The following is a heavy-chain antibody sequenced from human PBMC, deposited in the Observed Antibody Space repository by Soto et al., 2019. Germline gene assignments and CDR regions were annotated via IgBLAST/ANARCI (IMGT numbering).Heavy chain of an antibody. V-gene: IGHV1-46*01. CDR2: INPSGGST. J-gene: IGHJ4*02. D-gene: IGHD2-15*01. CDR3: ARVGCSGGSCYAVDY. Sequence: QVQLVQSGAEVKKPGASVKVSCKASGYTFTSYYMHWVRQAPGQGLEWMGIINPSGGSTTYAQKFQGRVTMTRDTSTSTVYMELSSVRSEDTAVYYCARVGCSGGSCYAVDYWGQGTLVTVSS. CDR1: GYTFTSYY.